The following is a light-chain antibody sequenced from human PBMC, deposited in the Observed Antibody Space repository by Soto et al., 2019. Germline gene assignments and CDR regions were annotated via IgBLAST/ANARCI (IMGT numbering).Light chain of an antibody. Sequence: EIVLTQSPATLSLSPGERATLSCRASQSVSSYLAWYQQKPGQAPRLLIYDASNRATGIPARFSGSGSGTDFTLTISSLEHEDFAVYYCQQRSNWPPITFGQGTLLEIK. CDR3: QQRSNWPPIT. V-gene: IGKV3-11*01. CDR1: QSVSSY. CDR2: DAS. J-gene: IGKJ5*01.